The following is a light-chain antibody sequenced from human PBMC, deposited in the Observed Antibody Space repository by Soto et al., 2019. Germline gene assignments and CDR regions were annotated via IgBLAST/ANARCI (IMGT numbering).Light chain of an antibody. CDR3: GSWDSSMSAYV. Sequence: QPPFEAAAAGRNVTRSCSVSSSNINSNTVSWYQRLSGNVPKLLIYDDNTRPSGIHDRFSGSKSGTSATLGITEYQTADEADYDCGSWDSSMSAYVFGTGTKATV. J-gene: IGLJ1*01. CDR1: SSNINSNT. CDR2: DDN. V-gene: IGLV1-51*01.